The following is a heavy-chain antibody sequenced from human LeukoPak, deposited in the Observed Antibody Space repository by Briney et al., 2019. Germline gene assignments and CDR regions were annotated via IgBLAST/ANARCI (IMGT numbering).Heavy chain of an antibody. CDR2: ISSGGTT. Sequence: GGSLRLSCVGSGFTFSTYAMNWARQAPGKGLEWVSAISSGGTTYYADSVKGRFSISRDNTKNTVYLQMNSLRAEDTAVYYCATRQTTVDYYDCWGQGTLVTVSS. CDR1: GFTFSTYA. CDR3: ATRQTTVDYYDC. J-gene: IGHJ4*02. D-gene: IGHD4-23*01. V-gene: IGHV3-23*01.